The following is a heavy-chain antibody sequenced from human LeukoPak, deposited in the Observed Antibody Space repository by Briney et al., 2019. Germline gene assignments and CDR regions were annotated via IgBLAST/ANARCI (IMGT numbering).Heavy chain of an antibody. CDR3: ANRLSSGPNYYFDY. J-gene: IGHJ4*02. CDR2: ITGGGGGT. CDR1: GFTFNNYA. D-gene: IGHD2-15*01. Sequence: AGSLRLSCAGSGFTFNNYAMSWVRQAPGKGLEWVSAITGGGGGTYYADSVKGRFTISRDNSKNTLYLQMNSLRAEDTAVYYCANRLSSGPNYYFDYWGQGTLVTVSS. V-gene: IGHV3-23*01.